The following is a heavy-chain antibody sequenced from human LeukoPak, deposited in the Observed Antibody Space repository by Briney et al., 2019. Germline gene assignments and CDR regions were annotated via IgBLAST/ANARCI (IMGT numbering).Heavy chain of an antibody. CDR2: ISSSSSYI. V-gene: IGHV3-21*01. CDR3: ARDRIASPNWFDP. D-gene: IGHD3-3*02. J-gene: IGHJ5*02. Sequence: GALRLSCAASGFTFSSYSMNWVRQAPGKGLEWVSSISSSSSYIYYADSVKGRFTISRDNAKNSPYLQMNSLRAGDTAVYYCARDRIASPNWFDPWGQGTLVTVSS. CDR1: GFTFSSYS.